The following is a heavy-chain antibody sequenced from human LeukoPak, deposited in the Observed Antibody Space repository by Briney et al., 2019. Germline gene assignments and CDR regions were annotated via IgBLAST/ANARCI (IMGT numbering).Heavy chain of an antibody. J-gene: IGHJ4*01. CDR1: GFTFSSYW. CDR2: IKQDGSEK. V-gene: IGHV3-7*01. Sequence: GGSLRLSCAASGFTFSSYWMSWVRQAPGKGLEWVANIKQDGSEKYYVDSVKGRFTISRDNAKNSLYLQMNSLRAEDTAVYYCARWHFRRGYSSGFDYWGQGTLVTVSS. CDR3: ARWHFRRGYSSGFDY. D-gene: IGHD5-18*01.